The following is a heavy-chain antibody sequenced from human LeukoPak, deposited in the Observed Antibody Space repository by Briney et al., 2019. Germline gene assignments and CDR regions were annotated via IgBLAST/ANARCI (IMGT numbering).Heavy chain of an antibody. D-gene: IGHD3-9*01. CDR3: ARGDYDILTGHYYYYMDV. V-gene: IGHV3-7*01. CDR1: GFTFSSYW. Sequence: GGSLRLSCAASGFTFSSYWMSWVRQAPGKGLEWVANIKQDGSEKYYVDSVKGRFTISRDNAKNSLYLQMNSLRAEDTAVYYCARGDYDILTGHYYYYMDVWGKGTTVTISS. CDR2: IKQDGSEK. J-gene: IGHJ6*03.